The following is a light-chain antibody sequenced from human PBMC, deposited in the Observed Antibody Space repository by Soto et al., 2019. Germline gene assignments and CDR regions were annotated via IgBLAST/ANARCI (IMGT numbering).Light chain of an antibody. Sequence: EIVLTQSPCTLSLSAGEGDTLSCRASQSVSNNYLAWYQQKPGQAPRLLIYGASSRATGIPDRFSGSGSGTDFTLTINRLEPEDFAVYFCQQYGSSPLTFGGGTKVDIK. V-gene: IGKV3-20*01. CDR1: QSVSNNY. CDR3: QQYGSSPLT. J-gene: IGKJ4*01. CDR2: GAS.